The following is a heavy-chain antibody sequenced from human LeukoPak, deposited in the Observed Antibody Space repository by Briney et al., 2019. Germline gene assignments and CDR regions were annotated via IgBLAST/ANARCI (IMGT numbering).Heavy chain of an antibody. V-gene: IGHV3-7*05. J-gene: IGHJ5*02. D-gene: IGHD3-3*01. Sequence: PGGSLRLSCAASGFTSSSYWMSWVRQAPGKGLEWVANIEQDGSEKYYVDSVKGRFTISRDNAKNSLYLQMNSLRAEDTAVYYCARDHPPSYYDFWSGALGAFDPWGQGTLVTVSS. CDR1: GFTSSSYW. CDR3: ARDHPPSYYDFWSGALGAFDP. CDR2: IEQDGSEK.